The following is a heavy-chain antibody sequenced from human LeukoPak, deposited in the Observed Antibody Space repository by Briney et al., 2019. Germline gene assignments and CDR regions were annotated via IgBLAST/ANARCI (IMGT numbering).Heavy chain of an antibody. CDR1: GFTFSSYS. CDR2: ISSSSSYI. Sequence: TGGSLRLSCAAPGFTFSSYSMNWVRQAPGKGLEWVSSISSSSSYIYYADSVKGRFTISRDNAKNSLYLQMNSLRAEDTAVYYCARDALKYYYDSSGYYRNWFDPWGQGTLVTVSS. D-gene: IGHD3-22*01. CDR3: ARDALKYYYDSSGYYRNWFDP. V-gene: IGHV3-21*01. J-gene: IGHJ5*02.